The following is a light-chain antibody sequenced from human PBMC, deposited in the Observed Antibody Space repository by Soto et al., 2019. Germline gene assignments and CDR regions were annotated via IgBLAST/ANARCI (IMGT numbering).Light chain of an antibody. CDR2: DTS. Sequence: QAVVTQEPSLTVSPGGQATFTCASTTEPVTSGHYPYWFQQKPGQAPRTLIYDTSNKHSWTPARFSGSLLGGKAALTLSGAQPEDEAEYYCLLSYSGARGVFGGGTKLTVL. CDR1: TEPVTSGHY. CDR3: LLSYSGARGV. J-gene: IGLJ3*02. V-gene: IGLV7-46*01.